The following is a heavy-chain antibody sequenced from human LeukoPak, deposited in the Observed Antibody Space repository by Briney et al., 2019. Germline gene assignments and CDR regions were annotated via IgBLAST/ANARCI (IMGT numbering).Heavy chain of an antibody. Sequence: GGSLRLSCAASGITFSGYSMNWVRQAPGKGLEWVSSISGSGESIYYADSVKGRFTISRDNARNSLYLQMDSLRAEDTAVYYCAKDPIGWELKGYFDYWGQGTLVTVSS. J-gene: IGHJ4*02. V-gene: IGHV3-21*04. D-gene: IGHD1-26*01. CDR2: ISGSGESI. CDR3: AKDPIGWELKGYFDY. CDR1: GITFSGYS.